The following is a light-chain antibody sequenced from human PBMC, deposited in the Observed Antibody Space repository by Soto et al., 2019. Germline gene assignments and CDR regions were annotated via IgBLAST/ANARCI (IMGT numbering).Light chain of an antibody. J-gene: IGKJ1*01. CDR2: HAS. V-gene: IGKV1-5*01. CDR1: QTISSW. Sequence: DIPMTQSPSTLSGSVGDIVTITCRASQTISSWLAWYQQKPGKAPKLLIYHASSLESGVPSRFSGSGSGTEFTLTISSLQPDDVATYYCQQYNSYPWTFGQGTKVDIK. CDR3: QQYNSYPWT.